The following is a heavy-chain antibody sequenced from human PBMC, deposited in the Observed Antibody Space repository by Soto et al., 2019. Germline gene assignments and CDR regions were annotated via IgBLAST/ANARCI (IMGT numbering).Heavy chain of an antibody. V-gene: IGHV4-59*01. Sequence: SETLSLTCTVSGGSISSYYWSWIRQPPGKGLEWIGYIYYSGSTNYNPSLKSRVTISVDTSKNQFSPKLSSVTAADTAVYYCVGTVTGVYFFDYWGQGTLVTVS. CDR3: VGTVTGVYFFDY. CDR2: IYYSGST. CDR1: GGSISSYY. D-gene: IGHD4-17*01. J-gene: IGHJ4*02.